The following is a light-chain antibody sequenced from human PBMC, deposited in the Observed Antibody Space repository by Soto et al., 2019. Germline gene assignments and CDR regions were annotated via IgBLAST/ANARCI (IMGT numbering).Light chain of an antibody. CDR1: RGHSSNS. CDR3: QTWGTGIRV. V-gene: IGLV4-69*01. CDR2: INSDGSH. J-gene: IGLJ3*02. Sequence: QAVLTQSPSVSASLGASVRLTCTLSRGHSSNSIAWHQQQPEKGPRYLMKINSDGSHNKGDGIPDRFSGSSSGAERYLTISSLQSDDEADYYFQTWGTGIRVFGGGTKVTVL.